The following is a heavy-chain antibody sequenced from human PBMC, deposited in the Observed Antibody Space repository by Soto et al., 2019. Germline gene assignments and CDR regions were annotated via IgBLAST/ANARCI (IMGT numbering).Heavy chain of an antibody. CDR3: ARGDSGSSSWSTCDY. Sequence: PGGSLILSCAISGFTFSDYAMNWVRQAPGKGLEWISYINSRSSAIYYADSVKGRFTISRDPAKNSVYLQMNGLRAEDTAVYYCARGDSGSSSWSTCDYWGQGTLVTVSS. D-gene: IGHD6-13*01. V-gene: IGHV3-48*01. CDR1: GFTFSDYA. CDR2: INSRSSAI. J-gene: IGHJ4*02.